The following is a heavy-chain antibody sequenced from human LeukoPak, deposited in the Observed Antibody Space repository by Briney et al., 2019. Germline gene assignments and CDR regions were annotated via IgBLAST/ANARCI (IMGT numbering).Heavy chain of an antibody. V-gene: IGHV3-9*01. CDR3: AKAPNSYYYDSSGYYFVD. J-gene: IGHJ4*02. CDR1: GFTFDDYA. CDR2: ISWNSGSI. Sequence: PGRSLRLSCAASGFTFDDYAMHWVRQAPGKGLEWVSGISWNSGSIGYADSVKGRFTISRDNAKNSLYLQMNSLRAEDTALYYCAKAPNSYYYDSSGYYFVDWGQGTLVTVSS. D-gene: IGHD3-22*01.